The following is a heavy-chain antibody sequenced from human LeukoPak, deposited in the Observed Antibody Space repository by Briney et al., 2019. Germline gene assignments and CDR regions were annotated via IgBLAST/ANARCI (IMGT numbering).Heavy chain of an antibody. J-gene: IGHJ4*02. D-gene: IGHD5-24*01. V-gene: IGHV3-9*01. Sequence: GRSLRLSCAASGFTFDDYAMHWVRQAPGKGLEWVSGISWNSGSIGYADSVKGRFTISRDNAKNSLYLQMNSLRAEDTALYYCAKDVAATINQLGGTDYWGQGTLVTVSS. CDR2: ISWNSGSI. CDR1: GFTFDDYA. CDR3: AKDVAATINQLGGTDY.